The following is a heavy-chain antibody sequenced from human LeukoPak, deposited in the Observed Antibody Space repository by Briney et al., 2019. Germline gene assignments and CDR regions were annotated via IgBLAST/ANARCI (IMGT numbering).Heavy chain of an antibody. D-gene: IGHD1-7*01. V-gene: IGHV3-21*01. CDR2: ISSSSSYI. CDR1: GFTFSSYS. J-gene: IGHJ4*02. CDR3: ARGNDKLWNYPSLTDY. Sequence: GGSLRPSCAASGFTFSSYSMNWVRQAPGKGLEWVSSISSSSSYIYYADSVKGRFTISRDNAKNSLYLQMNSLRAEDTAVYYCARGNDKLWNYPSLTDYWGQGTLVTVSS.